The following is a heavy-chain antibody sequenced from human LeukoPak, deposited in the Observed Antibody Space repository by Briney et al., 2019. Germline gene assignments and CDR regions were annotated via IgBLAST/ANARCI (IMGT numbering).Heavy chain of an antibody. J-gene: IGHJ4*02. CDR3: ARLNPEVRGVISEYYFDY. V-gene: IGHV4-39*07. CDR1: GGSISSGNYY. D-gene: IGHD3-10*01. Sequence: SETLSLTCTVSGGSISSGNYYWSWIRQPPGKGLEWIGEINHSGSTNYNPALKSQITIPVDTSKNQFSLKLSSVTAADTAVYYCARLNPEVRGVISEYYFDYWGQGTLVTVSS. CDR2: INHSGST.